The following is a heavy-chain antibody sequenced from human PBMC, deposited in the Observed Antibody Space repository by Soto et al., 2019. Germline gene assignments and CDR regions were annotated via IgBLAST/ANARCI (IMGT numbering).Heavy chain of an antibody. D-gene: IGHD2-21*01. J-gene: IGHJ6*02. CDR2: ISGYNGNT. V-gene: IGHV1-18*01. CDR3: ARGPGVRNYGRDV. Sequence: ASVKVSCKASGYTFTKYGVAWVRQAPGHGLEWLGWISGYNGNTNYAQKFQGRVTMTRDTATSTAYMELSSLRYEDTAVYYCARGPGVRNYGRDVWGQGTTVTV. CDR1: GYTFTKYG.